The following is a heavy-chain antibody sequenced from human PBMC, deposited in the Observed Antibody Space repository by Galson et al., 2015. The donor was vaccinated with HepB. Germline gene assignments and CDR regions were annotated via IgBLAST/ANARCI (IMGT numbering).Heavy chain of an antibody. CDR1: GFTFSSYA. CDR2: ISYDGSNK. J-gene: IGHJ4*02. D-gene: IGHD2-2*01. CDR3: ARSILRYCSSTSCYQPDY. V-gene: IGHV3-30*04. Sequence: SLRLSCAASGFTFSSYAMHWVRQAPGKGLEWVAVISYDGSNKYYADSVKGRFTISRDNSKNTLYLQMNSLRAEDTAVYYCARSILRYCSSTSCYQPDYWGQGTLVTVSS.